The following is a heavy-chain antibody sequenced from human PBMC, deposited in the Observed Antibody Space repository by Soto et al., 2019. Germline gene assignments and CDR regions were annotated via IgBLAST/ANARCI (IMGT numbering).Heavy chain of an antibody. J-gene: IGHJ4*02. V-gene: IGHV4-30-4*02. D-gene: IGHD3-10*01. Sequence: PSETLSLTCTVSGGSIRSGDYYWSWIRQPPGKGLEWIGYIHYSGSTDYNPSLKSRVTISVDTSKNQFSLKLSSVTAADTAVYYCARAGRITMVRGVIIRPPLDYWGQGTLVTVSS. CDR3: ARAGRITMVRGVIIRPPLDY. CDR1: GGSIRSGDYY. CDR2: IHYSGST.